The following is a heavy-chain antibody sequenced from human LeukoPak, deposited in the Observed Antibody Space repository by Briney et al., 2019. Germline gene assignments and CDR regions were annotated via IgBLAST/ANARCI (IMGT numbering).Heavy chain of an antibody. CDR2: ISAYNGNT. CDR1: GYTFTSYG. CDR3: ARVDSRGYENQYYYYYYMDV. D-gene: IGHD6-25*01. J-gene: IGHJ6*03. V-gene: IGHV1-18*01. Sequence: GASVKVSCKASGYTFTSYGISWVRQAPGQGLEWMGWISAYNGNTNYAQKLQGRVTMTTDTSTSTAYMELRSLRSDDTAVYYCARVDSRGYENQYYYYYYMDVWGKGTTVTVSS.